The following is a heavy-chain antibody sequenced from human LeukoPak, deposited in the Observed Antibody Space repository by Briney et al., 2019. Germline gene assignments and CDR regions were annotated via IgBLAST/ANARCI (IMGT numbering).Heavy chain of an antibody. V-gene: IGHV3-33*07. D-gene: IGHD2-15*01. Sequence: QPGRSLRLSCAASGFIFRNYGVYWVRQAPGKGLEWVAVIWHDGSAEFYADSVKGRFSISRDDSKNTVYLQMNSLRVEDTALYYCARDSRGGWSGYFDLWGDGIVVTVSS. J-gene: IGHJ4*01. CDR3: ARDSRGGWSGYFDL. CDR1: GFIFRNYG. CDR2: IWHDGSAE.